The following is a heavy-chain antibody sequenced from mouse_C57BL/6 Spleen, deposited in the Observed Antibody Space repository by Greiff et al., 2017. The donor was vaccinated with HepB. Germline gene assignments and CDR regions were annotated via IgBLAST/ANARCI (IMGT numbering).Heavy chain of an antibody. CDR3: ARALGTAY. J-gene: IGHJ3*01. V-gene: IGHV1-81*01. CDR2: IYPRSGNT. CDR1: GYTFASYG. Sequence: VKLVESGAELARPGASVKLSCKASGYTFASYGISWVKQRTGQGLEWIGEIYPRSGNTYYNEKFKGKATLTADKSSSTAYMELRSLTSEDSAVYFCARALGTAYWGQGTLVTVSA. D-gene: IGHD3-1*01.